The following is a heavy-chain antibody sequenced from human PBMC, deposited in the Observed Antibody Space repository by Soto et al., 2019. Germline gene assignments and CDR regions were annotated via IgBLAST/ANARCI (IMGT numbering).Heavy chain of an antibody. Sequence: SETLSLTCTVSGGSISSGDYYWSWIRQPPGKGLEWIGYIYYSGSTYYNPSLKSRVTISVGTSKNQFSLKLSSVTAADTAVYYCARTHGYAIDYWGQGTLVTVSS. D-gene: IGHD5-18*01. CDR1: GGSISSGDYY. J-gene: IGHJ4*02. V-gene: IGHV4-30-4*01. CDR2: IYYSGST. CDR3: ARTHGYAIDY.